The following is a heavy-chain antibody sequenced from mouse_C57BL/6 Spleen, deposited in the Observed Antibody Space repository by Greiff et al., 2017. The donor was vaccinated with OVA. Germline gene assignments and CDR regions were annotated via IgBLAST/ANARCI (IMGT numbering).Heavy chain of an antibody. CDR2: IYPGSGNT. CDR3: AKNWDFDY. CDR1: GYSFTSYY. D-gene: IGHD4-1*01. V-gene: IGHV1-66*01. J-gene: IGHJ2*01. Sequence: VQLQQSGPELVKPGASVKISCKASGYSFTSYYIHWVKQRPGQGLEWIGWIYPGSGNTKYNEKFKGKATLTADTSSSTAYMQLSILTAEDSAVYYCAKNWDFDYWGQGTTLTVSS.